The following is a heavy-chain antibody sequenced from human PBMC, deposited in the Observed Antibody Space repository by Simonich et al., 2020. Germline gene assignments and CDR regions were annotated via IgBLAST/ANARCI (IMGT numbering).Heavy chain of an antibody. CDR1: GGTVSSYA. V-gene: IGHV1-69*06. CDR2: QLPDLGKA. D-gene: IGHD2-15*01. CDR3: ARGGLADRRIVYYYYMDV. Sequence: QVQLVQSGAEVKKPGSSVKVSCKASGGTVSSYAISWVRQAPVQGREWMRGQLPDLGKANSAQKFQGRVTITADKSTSTAYMELSSLRSEDTAVYYCARGGLADRRIVYYYYMDVWGKGTTVTVSS. J-gene: IGHJ6*03.